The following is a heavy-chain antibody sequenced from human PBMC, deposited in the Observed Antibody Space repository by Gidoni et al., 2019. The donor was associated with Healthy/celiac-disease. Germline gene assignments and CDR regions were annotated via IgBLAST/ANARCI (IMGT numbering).Heavy chain of an antibody. Sequence: EVQLVESGGGLVKPGGSLRLSCAASGFTFSSYSMNWVRQAPGKGLEWVSSISSSSSYIYYADSVKGRFTISRDNAKNSLYLQMNSLRAEDTAVYYCARAGDGYNSRFDYWGQGTLVTVSS. CDR1: GFTFSSYS. D-gene: IGHD5-12*01. J-gene: IGHJ4*02. CDR2: ISSSSSYI. CDR3: ARAGDGYNSRFDY. V-gene: IGHV3-21*01.